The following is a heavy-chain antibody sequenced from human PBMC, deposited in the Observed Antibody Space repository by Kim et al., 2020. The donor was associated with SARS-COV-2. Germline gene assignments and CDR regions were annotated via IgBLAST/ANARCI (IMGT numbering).Heavy chain of an antibody. J-gene: IGHJ4*02. CDR1: GFTFSNYG. CDR3: AKDSSVAAASLASY. D-gene: IGHD6-13*01. Sequence: GGSLRLSCAASGFTFSNYGMHWVRQAPGKGLECVAVISYDGSNKYYADSVKGRFTISIDNSKNTLYLQMNSLRADDTAMYYCAKDSSVAAASLASYWGQGTLVTVSS. CDR2: ISYDGSNK. V-gene: IGHV3-30*18.